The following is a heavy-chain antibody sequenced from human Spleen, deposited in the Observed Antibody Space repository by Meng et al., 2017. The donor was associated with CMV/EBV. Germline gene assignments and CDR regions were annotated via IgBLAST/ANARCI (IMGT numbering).Heavy chain of an antibody. CDR2: ISAYNGNT. V-gene: IGHV1-18*04. CDR3: ARGPLHGYDFWSGHFDY. Sequence: ASVKLSCKASGYTFTGYYMHWVRQAPGQGLEWMGWISAYNGNTNYGQNLQGRITMTTDTSTSTAYMELRSLRYDDTAVYYCARGPLHGYDFWSGHFDYWGQGTLVTVSS. J-gene: IGHJ4*02. D-gene: IGHD3-3*01. CDR1: GYTFTGYY.